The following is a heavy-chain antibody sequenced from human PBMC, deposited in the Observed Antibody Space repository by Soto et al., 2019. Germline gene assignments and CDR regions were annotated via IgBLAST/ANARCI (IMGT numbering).Heavy chain of an antibody. CDR1: GFTFSSYA. J-gene: IGHJ4*02. V-gene: IGHV3-23*01. CDR3: AKDKESSSFDY. CDR2: ISDNGGST. D-gene: IGHD2-15*01. Sequence: GGSLRLSCAASGFTFSSYAMSWVRKAPGKGLEWVSAISDNGGSTYYADSVKGRFTISRDNSKNTLYLQMNSLRAEDSAVYWGAKDKESSSFDYWGQGTLVTVSS.